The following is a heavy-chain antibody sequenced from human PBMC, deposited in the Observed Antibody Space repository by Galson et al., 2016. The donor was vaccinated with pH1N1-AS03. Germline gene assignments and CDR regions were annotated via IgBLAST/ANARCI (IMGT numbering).Heavy chain of an antibody. CDR3: ARDSGYGGTFDN. CDR1: GFTFSKYA. J-gene: IGHJ4*02. CDR2: INSRSDTI. V-gene: IGHV3-48*02. D-gene: IGHD5-12*01. Sequence: SLRLSCAASGFTFSKYAMTWVRQAPGKGLEWVSYINSRSDTIYYADSVKGRFTISRDDAKNSLYLQMSSLRDDDTAVYYCARDSGYGGTFDNWGQGALVTVSS.